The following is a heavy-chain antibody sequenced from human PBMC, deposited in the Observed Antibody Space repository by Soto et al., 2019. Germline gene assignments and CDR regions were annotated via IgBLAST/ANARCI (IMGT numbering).Heavy chain of an antibody. V-gene: IGHV1-3*01. J-gene: IGHJ4*02. CDR2: INAGNGNT. CDR1: GYTFTSYA. D-gene: IGHD3-22*01. CDR3: ARVNPTYYYDSSGYSATEFDY. Sequence: QVQLVQSGAEVKKPGASVKVSCKASGYTFTSYAMHWVRQAPGQRLERMVWINAGNGNTKYSQKFQGRVTITRDKSASTAYMELSSLRSEDTAVYYCARVNPTYYYDSSGYSATEFDYWGQGTLVTVSS.